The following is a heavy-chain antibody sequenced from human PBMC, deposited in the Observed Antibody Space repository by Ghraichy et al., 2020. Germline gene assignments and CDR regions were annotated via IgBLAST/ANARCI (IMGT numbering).Heavy chain of an antibody. J-gene: IGHJ4*02. CDR1: GFTFSSYW. V-gene: IGHV3-7*01. D-gene: IGHD7-27*01. Sequence: GGSLRLSCAASGFTFSSYWMYWVRQAPGRGLEWVANINTDGSNEYYVDSVKGRFTISRDNARNSLFLLMNSLRAEDTAVYYCASNKWGWGQGTLVTVSS. CDR3: ASNKWG. CDR2: INTDGSNE.